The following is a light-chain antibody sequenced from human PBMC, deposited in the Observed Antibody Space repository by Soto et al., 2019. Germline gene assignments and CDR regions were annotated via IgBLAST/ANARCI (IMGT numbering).Light chain of an antibody. CDR2: GAS. V-gene: IGKV3-20*01. J-gene: IGKJ2*01. CDR3: QQYITSPPMYT. Sequence: ETVLTQSPGTLSLSPGERATLSCRASQSVSSRYLAGYQQKPGQAPRLLIYGASSMATGIPDRFSGSGSGTEFTLTISRLEPEDFAVYYCQQYITSPPMYTFGQGTKLEIK. CDR1: QSVSSRY.